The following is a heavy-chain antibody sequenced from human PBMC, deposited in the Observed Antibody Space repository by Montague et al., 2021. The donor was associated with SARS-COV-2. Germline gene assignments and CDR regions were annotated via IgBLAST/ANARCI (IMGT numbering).Heavy chain of an antibody. V-gene: IGHV4-4*02. D-gene: IGHD4-11*01. J-gene: IGHJ4*02. CDR3: AGKVLTVPADY. CDR2: ISYGGIA. Sequence: SETLSLTCAVSGVSITSTNWWSLVRQPPGKGLEWIGEISYGGIATYNQSLKSRATISMDRSRNLFSLQLSSVTAADTSIYYCAGKVLTVPADYWGQGTLVTVS. CDR1: GVSITSTNW.